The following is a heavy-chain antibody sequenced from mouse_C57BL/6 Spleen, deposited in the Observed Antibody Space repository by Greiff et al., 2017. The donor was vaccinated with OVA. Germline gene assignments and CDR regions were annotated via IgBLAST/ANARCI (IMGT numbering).Heavy chain of an antibody. J-gene: IGHJ1*03. CDR1: GYTFTDYE. V-gene: IGHV1-15*01. Sequence: QVHVKQSGAELVRPGASVTLSCKASGYTFTDYEMHWVKQTPVHGLEWIGAIDPETGGTAYNQKFKGKAILTADKSSSTAYMELRSLTSEDSAVYYCTSPHYYGSSPWYFDVWGTGTTVTVSS. CDR3: TSPHYYGSSPWYFDV. CDR2: IDPETGGT. D-gene: IGHD1-1*01.